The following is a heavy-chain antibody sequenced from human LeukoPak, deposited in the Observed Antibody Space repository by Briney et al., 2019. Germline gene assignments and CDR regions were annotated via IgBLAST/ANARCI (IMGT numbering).Heavy chain of an antibody. CDR3: ARDFPDYSSHFDY. J-gene: IGHJ4*02. D-gene: IGHD6-19*01. V-gene: IGHV1-2*02. Sequence: ASVKVSCKASGYTFSGYHIHWVRQAPGQGLEWVGWMNPKTGGTNYAQKFQGRVTLTRDTSISTAYMELSSLGSDDTAVYYCARDFPDYSSHFDYWGQGTLVTVSS. CDR2: MNPKTGGT. CDR1: GYTFSGYH.